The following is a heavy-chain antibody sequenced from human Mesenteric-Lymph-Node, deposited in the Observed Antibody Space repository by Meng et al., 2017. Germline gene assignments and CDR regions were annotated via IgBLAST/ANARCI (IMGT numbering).Heavy chain of an antibody. Sequence: QVQLQQWGAGLLKPSETLSLPCAVYGVSFRNYYWNWILQSPGKGLVWIGEVSHGGTTNYNPSLKSRVSISVDTSSNQFSLELTSVTAADTAVYYCATLGLGWSGFDFWGQGTLVTVSS. CDR1: GVSFRNYY. CDR2: VSHGGTT. CDR3: ATLGLGWSGFDF. V-gene: IGHV4-34*01. J-gene: IGHJ4*02. D-gene: IGHD6-19*01.